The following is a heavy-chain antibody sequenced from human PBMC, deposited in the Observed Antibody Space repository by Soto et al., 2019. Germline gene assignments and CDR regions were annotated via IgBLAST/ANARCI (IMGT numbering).Heavy chain of an antibody. D-gene: IGHD2-15*01. CDR3: ARGGELSLLPLDY. J-gene: IGHJ4*02. CDR2: IIQDGRAI. V-gene: IGHV3-7*03. Sequence: GGSLRLSCAASGFSSSDYWMSWVRQAPGRGLEWVAHIIQDGRAIYYVDSVRGRFTISRDSAGNSVFLEMHRLRVEDTAVYYCARGGELSLLPLDYWGLGTLVTV. CDR1: GFSSSDYW.